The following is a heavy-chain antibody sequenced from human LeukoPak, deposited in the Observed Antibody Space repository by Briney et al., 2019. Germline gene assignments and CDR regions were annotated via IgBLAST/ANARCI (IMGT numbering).Heavy chain of an antibody. V-gene: IGHV1-69*02. D-gene: IGHD3-22*01. CDR2: IIPILGIT. CDR1: GDTFSSYT. Sequence: SVKLSCEASGDTFSSYTIRWVRQAPGQGLEWMGRIIPILGITNYAQKFQGRFTITADKSTSTAYMELSSLRSEDTAVYYCASFYYDSSGYLDYWGQGTLVTVSS. CDR3: ASFYYDSSGYLDY. J-gene: IGHJ4*02.